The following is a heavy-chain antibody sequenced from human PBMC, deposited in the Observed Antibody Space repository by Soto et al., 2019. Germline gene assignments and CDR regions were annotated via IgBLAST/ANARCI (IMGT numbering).Heavy chain of an antibody. CDR3: AWGWGTTFDY. CDR1: GGPRSSYY. Sequence: TLSFTCNVSGGPRSSYYWSWIGQPPGKGLEWIGYIYYSGSTNYNPSLKRRVTISVDTSKNQFSLKLSSVTATDTDVYYCAWGWGTTFDYWGEGTLVTVSS. CDR2: IYYSGST. D-gene: IGHD1-1*01. J-gene: IGHJ4*02. V-gene: IGHV4-59*12.